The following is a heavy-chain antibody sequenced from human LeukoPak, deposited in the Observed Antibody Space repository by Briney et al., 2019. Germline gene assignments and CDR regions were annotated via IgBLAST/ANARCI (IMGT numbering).Heavy chain of an antibody. Sequence: SETLSLTCTVSGGSISSYYWSWIRQPPGKGLEWIGYIYYGGSTNYNPSLKSRVTISVDTSKNQFSLKLSSVTAADTAVYYCARSETFMACPFWYFDLWGRGTLVTVSS. CDR3: ARSETFMACPFWYFDL. CDR1: GGSISSYY. V-gene: IGHV4-59*08. CDR2: IYYGGST. D-gene: IGHD5-24*01. J-gene: IGHJ2*01.